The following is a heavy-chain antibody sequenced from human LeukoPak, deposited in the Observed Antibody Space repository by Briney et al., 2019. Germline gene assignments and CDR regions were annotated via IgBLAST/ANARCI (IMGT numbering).Heavy chain of an antibody. CDR3: ARVSVAGTGPDY. V-gene: IGHV4-59*08. CDR1: GAYISADY. D-gene: IGHD6-19*01. J-gene: IGHJ4*02. CDR2: ISYSGNT. Sequence: PSETLSLTCAVSGAYISADYWIWIRQFPGTGLEWIGYISYSGNTNYNPSLKSRVTISQDTPKNQFSLRLSSVTAADTAIYYCARVSVAGTGPDYWGQGTLVTVSS.